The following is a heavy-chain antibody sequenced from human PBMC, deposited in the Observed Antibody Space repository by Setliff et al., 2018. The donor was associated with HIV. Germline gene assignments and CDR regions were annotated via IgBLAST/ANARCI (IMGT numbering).Heavy chain of an antibody. Sequence: SETLSLTCAVYGGSFSGYYWSWIRQPQGKGLEWIGEINHRGSTNCNPSLKSRVSISVDTSKNQFSLKLSSVTAADTAVYYCASCIAAAGWTYYYYMDVWGKGTTVTVSS. V-gene: IGHV4-34*01. CDR3: ASCIAAAGWTYYYYMDV. J-gene: IGHJ6*03. CDR1: GGSFSGYY. D-gene: IGHD6-13*01. CDR2: INHRGST.